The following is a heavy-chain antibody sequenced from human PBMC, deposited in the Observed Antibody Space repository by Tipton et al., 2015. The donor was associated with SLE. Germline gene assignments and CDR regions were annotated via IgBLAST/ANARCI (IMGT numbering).Heavy chain of an antibody. Sequence: TLSLTCAVYGGSFSGYYWSWIRQPPGKGLEWIGEINHSGSTTYNPSLKSRVTISIDTSKNQFSLKLSSVIAADTAVYYCARGLSSLVGFYYYYYMDVWGKGTTVTVSS. CDR3: ARGLSSLVGFYYYYYMDV. D-gene: IGHD2-8*02. CDR1: GGSFSGYY. J-gene: IGHJ6*03. CDR2: INHSGST. V-gene: IGHV4-34*01.